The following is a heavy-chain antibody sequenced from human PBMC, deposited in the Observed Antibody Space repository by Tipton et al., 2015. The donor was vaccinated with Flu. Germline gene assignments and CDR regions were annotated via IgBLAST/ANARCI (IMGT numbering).Heavy chain of an antibody. CDR3: GRLPPGYYNSSVYYHEYYFDY. V-gene: IGHV5-51*01. CDR2: IYPDDSDT. Sequence: QLVQSGAEVKKPGESLKISCKGSGYSFTSYWIGWVRQMPGKGLECMGIIYPDDSDTRYSPSFQGQVTMSADKSISTAYLQWSSLKASDTAMYYCGRLPPGYYNSSVYYHEYYFDYWGQGTLVTVSS. D-gene: IGHD3-22*01. J-gene: IGHJ4*02. CDR1: GYSFTSYW.